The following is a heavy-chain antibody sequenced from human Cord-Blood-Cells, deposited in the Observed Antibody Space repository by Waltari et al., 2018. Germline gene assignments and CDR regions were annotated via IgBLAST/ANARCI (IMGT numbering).Heavy chain of an antibody. CDR3: ARRRRSYYFDY. CDR2: IYYSGST. J-gene: IGHJ4*02. V-gene: IGHV4-39*01. CDR1: GGSISSSSYY. Sequence: QLQLQESGPGLVKPSETLSLTCTVSGGSISSSSYYWGWIRQPPGKGLEWIGSIYYSGSTYSNPSRKSRVTISVDTSKNQFSLKLSSVTAADTAVYYCARRRRSYYFDYWGQGTLVTVSS. D-gene: IGHD6-13*01.